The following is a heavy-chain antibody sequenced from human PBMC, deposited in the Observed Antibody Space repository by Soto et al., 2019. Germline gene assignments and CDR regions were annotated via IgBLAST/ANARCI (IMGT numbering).Heavy chain of an antibody. D-gene: IGHD3-3*01. CDR3: ATGVIWIGYFTVDS. Sequence: SVKVSCKASGGSFGKSAINWVRQTPGQGLEWLGGFIPVYRTLNYAQEFQGRVTITADESTGTAYMTLSSLASDDTAVYYCATGVIWIGYFTVDSWGQGTRVTVSS. V-gene: IGHV1-69*13. J-gene: IGHJ4*02. CDR2: FIPVYRTL. CDR1: GGSFGKSA.